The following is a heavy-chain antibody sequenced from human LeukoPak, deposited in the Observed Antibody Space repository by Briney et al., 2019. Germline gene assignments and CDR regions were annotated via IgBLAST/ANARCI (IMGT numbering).Heavy chain of an antibody. Sequence: ASETLSLTCTVSGDSIISNSYYWGWIRQPPGKGLQWIGSIFYTASTYYNPSLKSRVTISVDTSKNQFSLKLSSVTAADTAPYYCARHSRHSRAYYFDYWGQGTLVTVSS. J-gene: IGHJ4*02. CDR2: IFYTAST. CDR1: GDSIISNSYY. V-gene: IGHV4-39*01. CDR3: ARHSRHSRAYYFDY. D-gene: IGHD6-13*01.